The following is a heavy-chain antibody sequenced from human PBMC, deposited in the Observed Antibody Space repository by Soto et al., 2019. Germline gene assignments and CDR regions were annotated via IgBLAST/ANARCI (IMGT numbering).Heavy chain of an antibody. D-gene: IGHD3-10*01. CDR3: ARVDPRGVAVVRDY. Sequence: ASVKVSCKASGYTFTGYYMHWVRQAPGQGLEWMGWINPNSGGTNYAQKFQGRVTMTRDTSISTAYMELSRLRSDDTAAYYCARVDPRGVAVVRDYWGQGTLVTVSS. CDR1: GYTFTGYY. CDR2: INPNSGGT. J-gene: IGHJ4*02. V-gene: IGHV1-2*02.